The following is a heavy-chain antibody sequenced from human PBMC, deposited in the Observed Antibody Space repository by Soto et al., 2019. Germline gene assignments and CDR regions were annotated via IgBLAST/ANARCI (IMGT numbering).Heavy chain of an antibody. Sequence: PGGSLRLSCAASGFTFSSYGMHWVRQAPGKGLEWVAVISYDGSNKYYADSVKGRFTISRDNSKNTLYLQMNSLRAEDTAVYYCARESGDCLDYWGQGTLVTVSS. CDR1: GFTFSSYG. CDR3: ARESGDCLDY. D-gene: IGHD2-21*02. CDR2: ISYDGSNK. J-gene: IGHJ4*02. V-gene: IGHV3-30*03.